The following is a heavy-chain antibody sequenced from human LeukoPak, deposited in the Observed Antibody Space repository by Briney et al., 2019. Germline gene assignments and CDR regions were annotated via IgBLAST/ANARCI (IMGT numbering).Heavy chain of an antibody. J-gene: IGHJ6*03. CDR3: ARDGTPNYRSGWVYMDV. V-gene: IGHV3-48*03. CDR1: GFTFSSYE. Sequence: GGSLRLSCAASGFTFSSYEMNWVRQAPGKGLEWVSYISSSGSTIYYADSVKGRFTISRDNAKNSLYLQMNSLRVEDTAVYYCARDGTPNYRSGWVYMDVWGKGTTVTISS. CDR2: ISSSGSTI. D-gene: IGHD6-25*01.